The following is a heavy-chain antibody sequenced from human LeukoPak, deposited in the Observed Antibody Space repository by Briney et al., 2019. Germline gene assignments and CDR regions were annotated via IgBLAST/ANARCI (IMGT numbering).Heavy chain of an antibody. D-gene: IGHD3-22*01. Sequence: SDTLSLTCTLSGRSISSSYWSWIRQTPGKGREWIGYIHYSGTTKYNPSLKSRVTISVDTSKNQFSLKLSSVTAADTAVYYCARVLGSGYSDYWGQGTLVTVSS. CDR2: IHYSGTT. CDR3: ARVLGSGYSDY. V-gene: IGHV4-59*07. CDR1: GRSISSSY. J-gene: IGHJ4*02.